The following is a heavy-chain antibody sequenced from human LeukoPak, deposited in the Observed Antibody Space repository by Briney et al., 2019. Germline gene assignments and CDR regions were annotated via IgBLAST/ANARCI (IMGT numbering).Heavy chain of an antibody. V-gene: IGHV1-69*06. CDR3: ARGLAYSYGLFDY. CDR1: GGTFSSYA. D-gene: IGHD5-18*01. Sequence: SVKVSCKASGGTFSSYAISWVRQAPGQGLEWMGGIIPIFGTANYAQKFQGRVTITADKSTSTAYMELSSLRSEDTAVYYCARGLAYSYGLFDYWGQGTLVTVSS. J-gene: IGHJ4*02. CDR2: IIPIFGTA.